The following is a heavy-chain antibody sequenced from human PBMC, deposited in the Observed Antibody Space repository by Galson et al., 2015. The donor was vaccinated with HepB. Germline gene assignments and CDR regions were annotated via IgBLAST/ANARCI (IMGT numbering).Heavy chain of an antibody. CDR1: GFTFSDYY. CDR3: ARVADADYGDHSYFDF. Sequence: SLRLSCAASGFTFSDYYMSWIRQAPGKGLEWVSYISGRVSYTNYADSVKGRFTISRDNAKNSLYLQISSLRAEDTAVYYCARVADADYGDHSYFDFWGQGTLVTVSS. D-gene: IGHD4-17*01. CDR2: ISGRVSYT. J-gene: IGHJ4*02. V-gene: IGHV3-11*06.